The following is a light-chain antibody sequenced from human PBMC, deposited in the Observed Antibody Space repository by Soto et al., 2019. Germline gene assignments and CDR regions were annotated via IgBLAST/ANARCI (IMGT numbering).Light chain of an antibody. CDR1: SSDLGTYDY. CDR2: DVN. J-gene: IGLJ1*01. CDR3: CSFSTSGTHV. Sequence: QSVLTQPASVSGSPGQSITFSCTGTSSDLGTYDYVSWHQQHPGKAPKLIIYDVNNRPSGVSSRFSGSKSGNTASLTISGFQTEDEADYYCCSFSTSGTHVFGTGTKVTVL. V-gene: IGLV2-14*01.